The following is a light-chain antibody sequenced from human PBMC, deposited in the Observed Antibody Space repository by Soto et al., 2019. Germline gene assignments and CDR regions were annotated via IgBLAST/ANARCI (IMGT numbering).Light chain of an antibody. CDR1: QSVSTNF. J-gene: IGKJ1*01. V-gene: IGKV3-20*01. Sequence: VMTQSPATLSVSPGERATLSCRASQSVSTNFSWYQQKPGRAPRLLIYGAASRATGIPDRLSGSGSGADFTLTISRLEPEDFAVYYCQQYGSSPRTFGQGTKVDI. CDR3: QQYGSSPRT. CDR2: GAA.